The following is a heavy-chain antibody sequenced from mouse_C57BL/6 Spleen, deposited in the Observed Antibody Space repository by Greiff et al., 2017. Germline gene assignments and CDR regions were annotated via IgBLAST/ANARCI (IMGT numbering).Heavy chain of an antibody. Sequence: VQLQQSGAELAKPGASVKLSCKASGYTFTSYWMHWVKQRPGQGLEWIGYINPSSGYTKYNQKFKDKATLTADKPSSTAYMQLSSLTYEDSAVYYCARSNSNYAMDYWGQGTSVTVSS. J-gene: IGHJ4*01. V-gene: IGHV1-7*01. D-gene: IGHD2-5*01. CDR2: INPSSGYT. CDR1: GYTFTSYW. CDR3: ARSNSNYAMDY.